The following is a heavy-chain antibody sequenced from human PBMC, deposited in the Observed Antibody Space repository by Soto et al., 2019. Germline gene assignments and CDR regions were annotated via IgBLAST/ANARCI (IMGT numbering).Heavy chain of an antibody. D-gene: IGHD4-17*01. CDR3: ARDEGGYGTFDY. CDR1: GDSISSVAHY. Sequence: SETLSLTCSVSGDSISSVAHYWSWIRQHPEKGLEWIGYIYYSGTTYYNPSLESRVTISLDTSNNQFSLKLSSVTAADTALYYCARDEGGYGTFDYWGQGTQVTVSS. CDR2: IYYSGTT. V-gene: IGHV4-31*03. J-gene: IGHJ4*02.